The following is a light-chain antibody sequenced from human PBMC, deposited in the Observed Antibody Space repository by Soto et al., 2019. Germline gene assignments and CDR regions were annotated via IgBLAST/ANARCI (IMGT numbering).Light chain of an antibody. CDR2: DAS. J-gene: IGKJ1*01. CDR1: QSISSW. V-gene: IGKV1-5*01. CDR3: QQYETFSGT. Sequence: DIQMTQSPSTLSASVGARVTITCRAIQSISSWLAWYQQKPGEAPKLLIYDASALPRGVPSRFSGSGSGTKFTLTIASLQPDDFATYYCQQYETFSGTFGPGTKVDIK.